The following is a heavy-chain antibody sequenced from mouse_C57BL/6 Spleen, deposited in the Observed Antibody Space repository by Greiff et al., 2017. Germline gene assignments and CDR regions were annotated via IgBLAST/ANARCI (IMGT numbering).Heavy chain of an antibody. CDR1: GYTFTSYW. CDR2: IYPGSGST. Sequence: QVQLQQSGAELVKPGASVKMSCKASGYTFTSYWITWVKQRPGQGLEWIGDIYPGSGSTNYNEKFKSKATLTVDTSSSTAYMQLSSLTSEDSAVYYCARGYYGSEGYFDVWGTGTTVTVSS. CDR3: ARGYYGSEGYFDV. V-gene: IGHV1-55*01. J-gene: IGHJ1*03. D-gene: IGHD1-1*01.